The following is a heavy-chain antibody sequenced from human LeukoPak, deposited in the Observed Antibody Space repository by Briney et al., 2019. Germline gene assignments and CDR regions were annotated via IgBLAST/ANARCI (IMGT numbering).Heavy chain of an antibody. J-gene: IGHJ4*02. Sequence: GGSLRLSCAVSGFTFSRYAMHWVRPAPGKGLDWVALISYDRSQKYFADSVKGRFTISRDNAKNSLYLQMNSLRAEDTAVYYCAKDPTGIYGVPYWGQGTLVTVSS. D-gene: IGHD4-17*01. CDR2: ISYDRSQK. CDR3: AKDPTGIYGVPY. V-gene: IGHV3-30*04. CDR1: GFTFSRYA.